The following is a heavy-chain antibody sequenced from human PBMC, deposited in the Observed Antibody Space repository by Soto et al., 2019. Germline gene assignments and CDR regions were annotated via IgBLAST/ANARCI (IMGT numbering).Heavy chain of an antibody. V-gene: IGHV4-31*03. J-gene: IGHJ4*02. D-gene: IGHD3-3*01. CDR3: AISRSGTLDD. Sequence: SETLSLTCTVSGGALSSSSYYCSWIRQHPGKGLEWIGYIYNNVATYYSPSLKSRVTISVDTSKNQFSLRLSSVTAADTAMYYCAISRSGTLDDWGQGTLVTVSS. CDR2: IYNNVAT. CDR1: GGALSSSSYY.